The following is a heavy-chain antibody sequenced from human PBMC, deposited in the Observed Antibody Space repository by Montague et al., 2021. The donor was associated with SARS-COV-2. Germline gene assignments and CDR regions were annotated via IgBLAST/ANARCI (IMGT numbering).Heavy chain of an antibody. CDR2: IDWDGER. Sequence: PALVKPTQTLTLTCTFSGFSLKTNGMCVSWIRQSPGKALEWLARIDWDGERSYNSRLETRLTISNDTSKNQVFLTVAHMNPVDTATYYCARTTGRYYGNRNYYFDFWGQGAPVTVSS. CDR1: GFSLKTNGMC. J-gene: IGHJ4*02. CDR3: ARTTGRYYGNRNYYFDF. D-gene: IGHD3-10*01. V-gene: IGHV2-70*11.